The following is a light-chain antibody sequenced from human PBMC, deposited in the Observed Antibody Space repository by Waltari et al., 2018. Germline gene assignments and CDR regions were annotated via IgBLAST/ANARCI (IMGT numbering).Light chain of an antibody. Sequence: DIQMTQSXSXLSASIGDRVTITCRASQSINNLLAWYQLKPGKAPKLLIYKASYLESGVPSRFSGSGSGTEFTLTISSLQPDDFATYYCHQYNSYSGTFGHGTKVEIK. CDR2: KAS. CDR3: HQYNSYSGT. CDR1: QSINNL. V-gene: IGKV1-5*03. J-gene: IGKJ1*01.